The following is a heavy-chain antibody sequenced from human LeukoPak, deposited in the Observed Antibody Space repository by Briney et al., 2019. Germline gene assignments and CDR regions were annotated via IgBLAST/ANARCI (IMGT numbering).Heavy chain of an antibody. D-gene: IGHD1-26*01. CDR2: IIPIFGTA. V-gene: IGHV1-69*05. CDR1: GGTFSSYA. Sequence: RASVKVSCKASGGTFSSYAISWVRQAPGQGLEWMGGIIPIFGTANYAQKFQGRVTMTRDMSTSTDYMELSSLRSEDTAIYYCARDNSVGDNAWWFDPWGQGTLVTVSS. J-gene: IGHJ5*02. CDR3: ARDNSVGDNAWWFDP.